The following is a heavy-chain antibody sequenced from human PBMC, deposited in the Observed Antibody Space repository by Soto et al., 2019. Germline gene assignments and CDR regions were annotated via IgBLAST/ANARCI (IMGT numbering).Heavy chain of an antibody. Sequence: ASVKVSCKASGYTFTSYDINWVRQATGQGLEWMGWTNPNSGNTGYAQKFQGRVTMTRDTSISTAYMELSRLRSDDTAVYYCARGLGYYGSGSYNKFDPWGQGTLVTVSS. J-gene: IGHJ5*02. D-gene: IGHD3-10*01. CDR3: ARGLGYYGSGSYNKFDP. CDR1: GYTFTSYD. V-gene: IGHV1-8*01. CDR2: TNPNSGNT.